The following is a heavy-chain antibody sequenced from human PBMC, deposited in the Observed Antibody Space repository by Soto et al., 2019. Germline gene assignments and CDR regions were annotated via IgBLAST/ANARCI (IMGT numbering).Heavy chain of an antibody. CDR3: ARTFHDFWSGYYWGYYYGMDV. D-gene: IGHD3-3*01. J-gene: IGHJ6*02. CDR2: INSDGSST. V-gene: IGHV3-74*01. CDR1: GFTFSSYW. Sequence: GGSLRLSCAASGFTFSSYWMHWVRQAPGKGLVWVSRINSDGSSTSYADSVKGRFTISRDNAKNTLYLQMNSLRAEDTAVYYCARTFHDFWSGYYWGYYYGMDVWGQGTTVTVSS.